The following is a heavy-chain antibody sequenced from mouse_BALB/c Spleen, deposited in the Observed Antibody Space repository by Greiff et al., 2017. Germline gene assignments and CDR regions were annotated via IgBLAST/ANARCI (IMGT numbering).Heavy chain of an antibody. Sequence: QVQLQQPGAELVKPGVSVKLSCKASGYTFTSYCMHWVKQRPGQGLEWIGEINPSNGRTNYNEKFKSKATLTVDKSSSTAYMQLSSLTSEDSAVYNCDLVRLRDYYAMDYWGQGTSVTVSS. CDR3: DLVRLRDYYAMDY. J-gene: IGHJ4*01. CDR2: INPSNGRT. CDR1: GYTFTSYC. V-gene: IGHV1S81*02. D-gene: IGHD1-1*01.